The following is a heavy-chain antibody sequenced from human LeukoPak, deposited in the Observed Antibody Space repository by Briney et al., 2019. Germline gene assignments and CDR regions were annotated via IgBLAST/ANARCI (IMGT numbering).Heavy chain of an antibody. CDR1: GGSFSGYY. J-gene: IGHJ6*03. CDR2: INHSGST. D-gene: IGHD3-3*01. Sequence: SETLSLTCAVYGGSFSGYYWSWIRQPPGKGLEWIGEINHSGSTNYNPSLKSRVTISVDTSKNQFSLKLSSVTAADTAVYYCAREKGNYDFWSDRYYYYYMDVWGKGTTVTVSS. CDR3: AREKGNYDFWSDRYYYYYMDV. V-gene: IGHV4-34*01.